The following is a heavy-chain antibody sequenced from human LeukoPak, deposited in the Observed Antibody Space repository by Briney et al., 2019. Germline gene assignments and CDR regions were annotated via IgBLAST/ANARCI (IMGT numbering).Heavy chain of an antibody. CDR3: ARGPQQLASYFDY. CDR2: IIPIFGTA. D-gene: IGHD6-13*01. V-gene: IGHV1-69*13. CDR1: GYIFSNFFSSYG. J-gene: IGHJ4*02. Sequence: ASVKVSCKASGYIFSNFFSSYGITWVRQAPGQGLEWMGGIIPIFGTANYAQKFQGRVTITADESTSTAYMELSSLRSEDTAVYYCARGPQQLASYFDYWGQGTLVTVSS.